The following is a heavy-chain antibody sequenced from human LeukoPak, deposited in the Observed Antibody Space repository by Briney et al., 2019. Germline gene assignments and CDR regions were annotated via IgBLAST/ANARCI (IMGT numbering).Heavy chain of an antibody. CDR1: GFTFDDYA. V-gene: IGHV3-9*01. D-gene: IGHD6-19*01. J-gene: IGHJ4*02. Sequence: GGSLRLSCVASGFTFDDYAMHWVRQAPGKGLEWVSGITWDSGKIDYADSVKGRFIISRDNAQNSLHLQMHSLRPEDTAFYYCAKASEITVTGAYFDKWGKGPLVAVSS. CDR2: ITWDSGKI. CDR3: AKASEITVTGAYFDK.